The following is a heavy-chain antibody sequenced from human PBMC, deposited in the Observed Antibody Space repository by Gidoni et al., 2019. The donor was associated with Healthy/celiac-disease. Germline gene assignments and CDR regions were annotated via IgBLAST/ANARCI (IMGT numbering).Heavy chain of an antibody. CDR1: GFSLSTSGMC. J-gene: IGHJ6*02. Sequence: QVTLRESGPALVKPTQTLTLTCTFSGFSLSTSGMCVSWIRQPPGKALEWLARIDWDDDKYYSTSLKTRLTISKDTSKNQVVLTMTNMDPVDTATYYCARIRTSYYYYYGMDVWGQGTTVTVSS. V-gene: IGHV2-70*15. CDR2: IDWDDDK. CDR3: ARIRTSYYYYYGMDV.